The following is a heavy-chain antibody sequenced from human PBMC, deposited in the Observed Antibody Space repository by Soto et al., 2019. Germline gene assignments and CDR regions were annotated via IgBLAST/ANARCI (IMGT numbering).Heavy chain of an antibody. D-gene: IGHD5-12*01. CDR2: INAGNGNT. V-gene: IGHV1-3*01. Sequence: ASVKVSCKASGYTFTSYAMHWVRQAPGQRLEWMGWINAGNGNTKYSQKFQGRVTITRDTSASTAYMELSSLRSEDTAVYYCARVDIVANGYHYWGQGTLVTVSS. J-gene: IGHJ4*02. CDR1: GYTFTSYA. CDR3: ARVDIVANGYHY.